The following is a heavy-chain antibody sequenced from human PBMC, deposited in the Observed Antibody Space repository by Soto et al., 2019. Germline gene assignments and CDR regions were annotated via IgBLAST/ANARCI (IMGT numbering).Heavy chain of an antibody. D-gene: IGHD6-13*01. J-gene: IGHJ4*02. CDR2: IIPIFGTT. V-gene: IGHV1-69*01. CDR1: GGAFSGFG. Sequence: QVQLVQSGAEVKRPGSSVKVSCQASGGAFSGFGISWVRQAPGQGLEWMGGIIPIFGTTNYAQKFQGRVTMTADDSKSTADMQLSSLRSEDTAVYFCAKEAWNFGEQQLVLFDSWGQGTLVTVSS. CDR3: AKEAWNFGEQQLVLFDS.